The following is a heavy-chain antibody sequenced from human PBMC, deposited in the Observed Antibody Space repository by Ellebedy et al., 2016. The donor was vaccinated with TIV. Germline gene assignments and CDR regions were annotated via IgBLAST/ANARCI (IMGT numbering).Heavy chain of an antibody. D-gene: IGHD3-9*01. CDR2: IYSSGST. Sequence: MPSETLSLTCTVSDGSVRSYYWSRMRQPAGKGLEWLGRIYSSGSTNYNPSLKSRLTMSLDTSKNQFSLKMTSVTAADTAKYYCARESGFRTFDYWGQGTLVTVSS. CDR3: ARESGFRTFDY. CDR1: DGSVRSYY. J-gene: IGHJ4*02. V-gene: IGHV4-4*07.